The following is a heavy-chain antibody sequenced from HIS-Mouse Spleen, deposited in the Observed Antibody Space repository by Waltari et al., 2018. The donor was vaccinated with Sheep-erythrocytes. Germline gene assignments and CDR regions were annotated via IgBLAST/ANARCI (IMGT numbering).Heavy chain of an antibody. D-gene: IGHD1-26*01. V-gene: IGHV3-21*01. CDR1: GFTFSSYS. CDR2: LSRSSGYM. J-gene: IGHJ4*02. CDR3: ARVASGATFDY. Sequence: EVQLVESGGGLVKPGGSLRLSCAASGFTFSSYSMNWVRQAPGKGVGWDSSLSRSSGYMYYADSVKGRFTISRDNAKNSLYLQMNSLRAEDTAVYYCARVASGATFDYWGQGTLVTVSS.